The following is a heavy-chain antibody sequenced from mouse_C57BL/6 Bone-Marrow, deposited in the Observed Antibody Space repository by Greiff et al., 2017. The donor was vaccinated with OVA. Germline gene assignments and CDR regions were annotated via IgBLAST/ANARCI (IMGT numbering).Heavy chain of an antibody. Sequence: QVQLQQSGPGLVQPSQSLSITCTVSGFSLTSYGVHWVRQSPGKGLEWLGVLWSGGSTANNAAFISRLSISKDNSKSQVFFKMNSLQAYDTAIYYWARPYGYKAYWGQGTLVTVSA. CDR3: ARPYGYKAY. CDR1: GFSLTSYG. J-gene: IGHJ3*01. CDR2: LWSGGST. D-gene: IGHD2-2*01. V-gene: IGHV2-2*01.